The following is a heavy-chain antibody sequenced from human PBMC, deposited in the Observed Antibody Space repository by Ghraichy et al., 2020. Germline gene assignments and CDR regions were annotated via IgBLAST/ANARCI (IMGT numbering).Heavy chain of an antibody. CDR1: GLTFSSYG. V-gene: IGHV3-30*18. CDR3: AKDLKSQWEAPDTNY. Sequence: GGSLRLSCAASGLTFSSYGMQWVRQAPGKGLEWVAFISHDGSKKFYADSVKGRLTISRDNAKNTLYLQMDSLRPDDTAVYYCAKDLKSQWEAPDTNYWGQGTLVTVSS. J-gene: IGHJ4*02. D-gene: IGHD1-26*01. CDR2: ISHDGSKK.